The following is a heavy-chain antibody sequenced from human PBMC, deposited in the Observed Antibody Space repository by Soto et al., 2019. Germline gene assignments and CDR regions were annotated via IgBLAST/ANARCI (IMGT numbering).Heavy chain of an antibody. J-gene: IGHJ4*02. CDR3: AKEAEELSTRYFDY. CDR2: ISSSSSYI. Sequence: EVQLVESGGGLVKPGGSLRLSCAASGFTFSSYSMNWVRQAPGKGLEWVSSISSSSSYIYYADSVKGRFTISRDNAKNSLYLQMNSLRAEDTAVYYCAKEAEELSTRYFDYWGQGTLVTVSS. D-gene: IGHD3-16*02. CDR1: GFTFSSYS. V-gene: IGHV3-21*01.